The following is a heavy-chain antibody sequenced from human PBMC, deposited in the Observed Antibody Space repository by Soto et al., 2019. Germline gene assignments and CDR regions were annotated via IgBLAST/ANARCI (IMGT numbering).Heavy chain of an antibody. Sequence: QVQLQQWGAGLLKPSETLSLTCAVYGGSFSGYYWSWIRQPPGKGLEWIGEINHSGSTNYNPSLKSRVTISVDTSKYQFALKLSSVTAADTAVYYCASSGLALVPAADYYYGMDVWGQGTTVTVSS. J-gene: IGHJ6*02. CDR3: ASSGLALVPAADYYYGMDV. D-gene: IGHD2-2*01. CDR2: INHSGST. V-gene: IGHV4-34*01. CDR1: GGSFSGYY.